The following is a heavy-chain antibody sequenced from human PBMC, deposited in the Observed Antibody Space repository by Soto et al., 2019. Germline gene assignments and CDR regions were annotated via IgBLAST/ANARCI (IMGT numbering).Heavy chain of an antibody. V-gene: IGHV1-24*01. Sequence: SVKVSCKVPGYTLTELSMHWVRQAPGKGLEWMGGFDPEDGETIYAQKFQGRVTMTEDTSTDTAYMELSSLRSEDTAVYYCATVPGWELLVSPAWYFDYWGQGTLVSVSS. CDR3: ATVPGWELLVSPAWYFDY. CDR2: FDPEDGET. J-gene: IGHJ4*02. CDR1: GYTLTELS. D-gene: IGHD1-26*01.